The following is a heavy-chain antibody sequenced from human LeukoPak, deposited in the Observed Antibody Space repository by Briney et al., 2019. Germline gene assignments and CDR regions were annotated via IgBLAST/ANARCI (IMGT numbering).Heavy chain of an antibody. J-gene: IGHJ6*03. CDR3: ARMATGATGYYYYYYMDV. Sequence: SETLSLTCTVSGGSFSSSSYYWSWIRQPPGKGLEWIGYIYYSGSTNYNPSLKSRVTISVDTSKNQFPLKLSSVTAADTAVYYCARMATGATGYYYYYYMDVWGKGTTVTVSS. V-gene: IGHV4-61*01. D-gene: IGHD1-26*01. CDR1: GGSFSSSSYY. CDR2: IYYSGST.